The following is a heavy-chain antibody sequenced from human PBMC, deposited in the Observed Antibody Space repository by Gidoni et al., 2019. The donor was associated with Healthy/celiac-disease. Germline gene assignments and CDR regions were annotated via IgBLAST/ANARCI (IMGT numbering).Heavy chain of an antibody. CDR1: GFPFSSYW. D-gene: IGHD3-22*01. V-gene: IGHV3-7*01. Sequence: EVQLVESGGGLVQPGGALRLSCAGPGFPFSSYWRSWVRQAPGKGLEWVANIKEDGSGKYYVDSIKGQFTISRDNAKNSLYLQMNSLRAEDTAVYYCARDFTTYYYDSSGYYYNPYYYYGMDVWGQGTTVTVSS. CDR3: ARDFTTYYYDSSGYYYNPYYYYGMDV. CDR2: IKEDGSGK. J-gene: IGHJ6*02.